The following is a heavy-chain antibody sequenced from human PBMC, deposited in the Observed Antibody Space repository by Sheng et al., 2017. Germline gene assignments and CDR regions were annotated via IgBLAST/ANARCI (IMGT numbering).Heavy chain of an antibody. CDR3: ARRVRGGWGFDP. CDR2: IYTSGST. D-gene: IGHD3-10*01. Sequence: QVQLQESGPGLVKPSQTLSLTCTVSGGSISSGSYYWSWIRQPAGKGLEWIGRIYTSGSTNYNPSLKSRVTISVDTSKNQFSLKLSSVTAADTAVYYCARRVRGGWGFDPWGQGTLVTVSS. CDR1: GGSISSGSYY. J-gene: IGHJ5*02. V-gene: IGHV4-61*02.